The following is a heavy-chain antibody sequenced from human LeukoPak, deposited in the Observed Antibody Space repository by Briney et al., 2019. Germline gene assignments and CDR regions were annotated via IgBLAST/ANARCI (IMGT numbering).Heavy chain of an antibody. CDR1: GFTFSSYA. V-gene: IGHV3-30*18. J-gene: IGHJ4*02. CDR3: AKMGGGAAAYFDY. Sequence: GGSLRLSCAASGFTFSSYAMHWVRQAPGKGLEWVAVISYDGSNKYYADSVKGRFTISRDNSKNTLYLQMNSLRAEDTAVYYCAKMGGGAAAYFDYWGQGTLVTVSS. CDR2: ISYDGSNK. D-gene: IGHD6-13*01.